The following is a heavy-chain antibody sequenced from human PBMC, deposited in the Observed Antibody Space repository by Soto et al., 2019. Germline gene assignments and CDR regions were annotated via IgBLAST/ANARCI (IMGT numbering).Heavy chain of an antibody. CDR2: ISSSGSTI. CDR3: ARGGYCTNGVCYDVANWFDP. D-gene: IGHD2-8*01. V-gene: IGHV3-48*03. J-gene: IGHJ5*02. Sequence: GGSLRLSCAASGFTFSSYEMNWVRQAPGKGLEWVSYISSSGSTIYYADSVKGRLTISRDNAKNSLYLQMNSLRAEDTAVYYCARGGYCTNGVCYDVANWFDPWGQGTLVTVSS. CDR1: GFTFSSYE.